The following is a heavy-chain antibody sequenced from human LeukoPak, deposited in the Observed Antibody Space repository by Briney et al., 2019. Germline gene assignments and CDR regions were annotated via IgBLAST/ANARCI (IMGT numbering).Heavy chain of an antibody. CDR1: GFTFSSYA. Sequence: GGSLRLSCAASGFTFSSYAMSWVCQAPGKGLEWASAISGSGGSTYYADSVKGRFTISRDNSKNTLYLQMNSLRAEDTAVYYCAKDDPVRRSFDYWGQGTLVTVSS. V-gene: IGHV3-23*01. J-gene: IGHJ4*02. D-gene: IGHD3-10*01. CDR3: AKDDPVRRSFDY. CDR2: ISGSGGST.